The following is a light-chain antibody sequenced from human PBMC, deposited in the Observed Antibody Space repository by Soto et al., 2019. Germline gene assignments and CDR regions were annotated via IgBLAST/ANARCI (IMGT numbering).Light chain of an antibody. Sequence: QSALTQPASVSGSPGQSITISCTGTSSDVGSYNLISWYQQYPDKAPKLMIYEVNKLPSGVSNRFSGSKSGNTASLTISGLQAEDEADYYCCSYAGSSTFYVFGSGTKLTVL. CDR1: SSDVGSYNL. V-gene: IGLV2-23*02. CDR3: CSYAGSSTFYV. J-gene: IGLJ1*01. CDR2: EVN.